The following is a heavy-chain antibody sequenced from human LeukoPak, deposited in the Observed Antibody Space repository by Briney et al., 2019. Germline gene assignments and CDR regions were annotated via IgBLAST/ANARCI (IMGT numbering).Heavy chain of an antibody. CDR3: ARKADSSSYLFDY. J-gene: IGHJ4*02. Sequence: GGSLRLSCAASGFTFSSYSMNWVRQAPGKGLEWVSSISSSSSYIYYADSVKGRFTISRDNAKNSLYLQMNSLRAEDTAVYYCARKADSSSYLFDYWGQGTLVTVSS. CDR1: GFTFSSYS. CDR2: ISSSSSYI. V-gene: IGHV3-21*01. D-gene: IGHD6-6*01.